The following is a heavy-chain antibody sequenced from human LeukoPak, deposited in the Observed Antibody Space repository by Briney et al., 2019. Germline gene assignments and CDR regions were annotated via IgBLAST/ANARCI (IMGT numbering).Heavy chain of an antibody. CDR2: IIPIFGTA. D-gene: IGHD3-22*01. V-gene: IGHV1-69*13. CDR1: GGTFSSYA. CDR3: ATLYDSSGYFDY. Sequence: SVKVSCKASGGTFSSYAISWVRQAPGQGLKWMGGIIPIFGTANYAQKFQGRVTITADESTSTAYMELSSLRSEDTAVYYCATLYDSSGYFDYWGQGTLVTVSS. J-gene: IGHJ4*02.